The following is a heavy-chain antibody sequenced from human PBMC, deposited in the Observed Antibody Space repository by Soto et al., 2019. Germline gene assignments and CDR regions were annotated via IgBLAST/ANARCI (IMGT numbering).Heavy chain of an antibody. Sequence: QLQLQESGPGLVKPSETLSLTCTVSGGSISSSSYYWGWIRQPPGKGLEWIGSIYYSGSTYYNPSLKSRVTISVDTSKNQFSLKLSSVTAADTAVYYCARHGSIAVAGHFDYWGQGTLVTVSS. CDR3: ARHGSIAVAGHFDY. V-gene: IGHV4-39*01. D-gene: IGHD6-19*01. J-gene: IGHJ4*02. CDR2: IYYSGST. CDR1: GGSISSSSYY.